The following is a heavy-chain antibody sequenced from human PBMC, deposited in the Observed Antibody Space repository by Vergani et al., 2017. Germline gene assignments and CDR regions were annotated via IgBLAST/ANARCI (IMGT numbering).Heavy chain of an antibody. CDR1: GFTFDDYA. CDR2: ISWNSGSI. CDR3: ARGDGDYYYYYYMDV. J-gene: IGHJ6*03. Sequence: EVQLVESGGGLVQPGRSLRLSCAASGFTFDDYAMHWVRQAPGKGLEWVSGISWNSGSIGYADSVKGRFTISRDNAKNSLYLQMNSLRAEDTALYYCARGDGDYYYYYYMDVWGKGTTVTVSS. D-gene: IGHD4-17*01. V-gene: IGHV3-9*01.